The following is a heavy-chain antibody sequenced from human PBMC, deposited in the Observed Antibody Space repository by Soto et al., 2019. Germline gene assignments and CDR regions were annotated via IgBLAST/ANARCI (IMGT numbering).Heavy chain of an antibody. CDR1: GDSISSDNYF. J-gene: IGHJ3*02. CDR2: ISNRGTP. CDR3: AREVNVVALSEAFDI. D-gene: IGHD2-8*01. Sequence: QVQLQESGPGLVKPSQTLSLICTVSGDSISSDNYFWSWIRQPPGQGLEWIGYISNRGTPYYNPSLKSRVTISLDTSKNRFSLDMYSVTAADTAVYYCAREVNVVALSEAFDIWGQGTMVTVSS. V-gene: IGHV4-30-4*01.